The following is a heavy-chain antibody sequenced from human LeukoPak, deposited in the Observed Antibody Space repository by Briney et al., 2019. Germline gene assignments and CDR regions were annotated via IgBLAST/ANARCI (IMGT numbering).Heavy chain of an antibody. D-gene: IGHD4-23*01. CDR3: ARDGGRNSYYYYMDV. J-gene: IGHJ6*03. Sequence: ASVKVSCKASGYTFTGYYMHWVRQAPGQGREWMGWMNPNSGNTGYAQKFQGRVTMTRNTSISTAYMELSSLRSEDTAVYYCARDGGRNSYYYYMDVWGKGTTVTISS. V-gene: IGHV1-8*02. CDR1: GYTFTGYY. CDR2: MNPNSGNT.